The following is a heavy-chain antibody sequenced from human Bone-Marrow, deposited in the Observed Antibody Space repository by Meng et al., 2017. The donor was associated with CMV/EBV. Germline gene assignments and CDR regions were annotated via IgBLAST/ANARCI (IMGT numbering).Heavy chain of an antibody. CDR1: RYTFTGYY. CDR3: ARDPYYYDSSGFTPYWWFDP. Sequence: ASVKVSCKASRYTFTGYYMHWVRQAPGQGLEWMGWINPNSGGTNYAQKFQGRVTMTRDTSISTAYMELSRLRSDDTAVYYCARDPYYYDSSGFTPYWWFDPWGQGTLVTVSS. V-gene: IGHV1-2*02. D-gene: IGHD3-22*01. CDR2: INPNSGGT. J-gene: IGHJ5*02.